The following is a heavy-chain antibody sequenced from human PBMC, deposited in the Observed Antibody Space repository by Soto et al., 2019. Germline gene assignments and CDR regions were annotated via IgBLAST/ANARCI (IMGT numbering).Heavy chain of an antibody. CDR3: AKEDGTGVAIDF. CDR1: GFTFSSYG. Sequence: QVQLVESGGGVVQPGGSLRLSCAASGFTFSSYGIHWVRQAPGKGLEWVAGISYNGSNKYYADSVKGRFTISRDNSKNQLYLQRNGLRAVDTAVCYCAKEDGTGVAIDFWGQGTLVTVSS. CDR2: ISYNGSNK. D-gene: IGHD2-15*01. V-gene: IGHV3-30*18. J-gene: IGHJ4*02.